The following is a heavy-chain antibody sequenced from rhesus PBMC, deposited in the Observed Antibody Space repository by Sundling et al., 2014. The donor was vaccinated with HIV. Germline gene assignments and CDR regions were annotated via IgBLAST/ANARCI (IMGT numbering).Heavy chain of an antibody. CDR1: GYTFSSYI. V-gene: IGHV1-200*01. Sequence: QVQLVQSGAEVKKPGASVKLSCEASGYTFSSYIINWVRQAPGQGPEWMGWINPRNDNTDYAQKFQGRVTMTRDTSTSTAYMELSSLRSEDTAVYYCARGAPGYCSDGVWFWGVWVSLRADGTVVDRPSSTPSLPTGTGPTGSVPPFRXAPPFPRRHLRRATAARRXXRRF. D-gene: IGHD2-8*01. CDR3: ARGAPGYCSDGVWFWGVWVSLRADGTVVDRPSSTPSLPTGTGPTGSVPPFRXAPPFPRRHLRRATAARRXXRRF. J-gene: IGHJ5-1*01. CDR2: INPRNDNT.